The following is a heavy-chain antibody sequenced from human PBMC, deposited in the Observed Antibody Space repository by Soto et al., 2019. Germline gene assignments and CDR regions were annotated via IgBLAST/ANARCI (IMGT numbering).Heavy chain of an antibody. D-gene: IGHD2-21*01. Sequence: QVQLVQSGAEVKKPGSSVKVSCKASGYTFTCYYMHLVRQAPGQGLEWMGWINPNSGGTNYAQKIQGRVTLTRGPSISTAYMELSRLRSDDTAVYYCARELWPRNQKELDYWGQGTLVTVS. CDR2: INPNSGGT. CDR1: GYTFTCYY. CDR3: ARELWPRNQKELDY. V-gene: IGHV1-2*02. J-gene: IGHJ4*02.